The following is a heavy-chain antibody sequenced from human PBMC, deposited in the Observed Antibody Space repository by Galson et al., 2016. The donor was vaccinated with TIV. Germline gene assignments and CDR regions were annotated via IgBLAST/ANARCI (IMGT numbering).Heavy chain of an antibody. CDR1: GGSFSGYY. J-gene: IGHJ6*02. D-gene: IGHD3-3*01. CDR3: ARDLNYDFWSGYYVHDSYYGMDV. V-gene: IGHV4-34*01. Sequence: SETLSLTCAVYGGSFSGYYWRWIRQPPGKGLEWIGEINHSGSTNYSVSLKSRVTISVDTSKNQFSLKLTSVTAADTAVYYCARDLNYDFWSGYYVHDSYYGMDVWGQGTTVTVSS. CDR2: INHSGST.